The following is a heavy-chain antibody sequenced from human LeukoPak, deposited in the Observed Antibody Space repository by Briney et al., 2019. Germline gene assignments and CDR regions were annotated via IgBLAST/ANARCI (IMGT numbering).Heavy chain of an antibody. D-gene: IGHD3-9*01. V-gene: IGHV4-39*01. CDR1: GGSINSNSHH. J-gene: IGHJ4*02. CDR2: IYYSGTT. CDR3: ARRGDILTDYAFDY. Sequence: SETLSLTCSVSGGSINSNSHHWDWIRQAPVKGLEWIGNIYYSGTTSYNPSLKSRVTISVDTSKNQFSLRLSSVTAADTAVYYCARRGDILTDYAFDYWGQGTLVTVSS.